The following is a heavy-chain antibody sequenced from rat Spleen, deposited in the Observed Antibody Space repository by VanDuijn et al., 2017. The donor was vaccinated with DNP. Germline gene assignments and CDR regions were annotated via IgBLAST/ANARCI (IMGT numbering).Heavy chain of an antibody. D-gene: IGHD1-11*01. CDR1: GFTFSNSG. Sequence: EVQLVESGGGLVQPGGSLKLSCAASGFTFSNSGMHWIRQAPTKGLELVAYISYDGYSSYHGDSVKGRFTISRDNAKSTLYLQMNSLRSEDMATYYCVRPHYEGYRIGYFDYWGQGVTVTVSS. V-gene: IGHV5-19*01. CDR2: ISYDGYSS. J-gene: IGHJ2*01. CDR3: VRPHYEGYRIGYFDY.